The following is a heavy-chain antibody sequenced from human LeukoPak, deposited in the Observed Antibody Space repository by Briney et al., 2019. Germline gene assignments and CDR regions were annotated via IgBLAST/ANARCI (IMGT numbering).Heavy chain of an antibody. CDR2: INPSGST. J-gene: IGHJ4*02. Sequence: GASVKVSCKASGYTFTNYYLHWLRQAPRQGPEWLGIINPSGSTNYAQKFEGRVTMTSDMSTSTVYMELNSLRSEDTAVYYCARDVAPRPGPVHYFDFWGQGTLATVSS. CDR3: ARDVAPRPGPVHYFDF. CDR1: GYTFTNYY. V-gene: IGHV1-46*01. D-gene: IGHD6-6*01.